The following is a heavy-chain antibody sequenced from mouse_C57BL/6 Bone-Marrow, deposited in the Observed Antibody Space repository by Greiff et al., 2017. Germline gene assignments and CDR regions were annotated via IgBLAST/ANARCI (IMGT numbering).Heavy chain of an antibody. CDR1: GFNIKDDY. J-gene: IGHJ4*01. CDR2: IDPENGDT. CDR3: TTYDYDGGYDMDY. D-gene: IGHD2-4*01. Sequence: EVQLQQSGAELVRPGASVKLSCTASGFNIKDDYMHWVKQRPEQGLEWIGWIDPENGDTEYASKFQGKATITADTSSNTAYLQLSSLTSEDTAVYYCTTYDYDGGYDMDYWGQGTSVTVSS. V-gene: IGHV14-4*01.